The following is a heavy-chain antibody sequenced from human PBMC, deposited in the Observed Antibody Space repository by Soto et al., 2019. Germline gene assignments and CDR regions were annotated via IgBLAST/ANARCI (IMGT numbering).Heavy chain of an antibody. CDR3: ASPVRGVTTGDAFDI. V-gene: IGHV4-34*01. CDR2: INHSGST. J-gene: IGHJ3*02. Sequence: SETLSLTCAVYGGSFSGYYWSWIRQPPGKGLEWIGEINHSGSTNYNPSLKSRVTISVDTSKNQFSLKLSSVTAADTAVYXCASPVRGVTTGDAFDIWGQGTMVTVSS. CDR1: GGSFSGYY. D-gene: IGHD4-17*01.